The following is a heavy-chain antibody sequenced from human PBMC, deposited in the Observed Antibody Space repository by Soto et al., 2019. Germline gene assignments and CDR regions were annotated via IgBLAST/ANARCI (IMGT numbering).Heavy chain of an antibody. V-gene: IGHV3-23*01. CDR2: ISGSGGST. Sequence: PGGSLRLSCAASGFPISSYAMSWVRQAPGKGLEWVSAISGSGGSTYYADSVKGRFTISRDNSKNTLYLQMNSLRAEDTAVYYCAKVDFGVVTTYYFDYWGQGTLVTVSS. D-gene: IGHD3-3*01. CDR3: AKVDFGVVTTYYFDY. CDR1: GFPISSYA. J-gene: IGHJ4*02.